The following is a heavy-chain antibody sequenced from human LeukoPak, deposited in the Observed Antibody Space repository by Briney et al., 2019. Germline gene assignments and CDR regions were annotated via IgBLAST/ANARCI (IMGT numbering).Heavy chain of an antibody. V-gene: IGHV4-59*01. Sequence: PSETLSLTCTVSGGSISSYYWSWIRQPPGKGLEGIGHIYYSGSTNYNPSLKSRVTISVDPSKNQCSLKLSSVPAADTAVYYCARGDRAYSYPWGQGTLVTVSS. CDR1: GGSISSYY. D-gene: IGHD5-18*01. CDR3: ARGDRAYSYP. J-gene: IGHJ4*02. CDR2: IYYSGST.